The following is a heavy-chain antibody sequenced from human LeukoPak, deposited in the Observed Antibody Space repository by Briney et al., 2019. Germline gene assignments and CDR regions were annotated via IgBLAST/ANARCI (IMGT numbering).Heavy chain of an antibody. J-gene: IGHJ3*02. CDR3: ARGLGRDAFDI. CDR2: INHSGST. Sequence: PGGSLRLSCAASGFIVSTHYMSWVRQPPGKGLEWIGEINHSGSTNYNPSLKSRVTISVDTSKNQFSLKLSSVTAADTAVYYCARGLGRDAFDIWGQGTMVTVSS. CDR1: GFIVSTHY. D-gene: IGHD3/OR15-3a*01. V-gene: IGHV4-34*01.